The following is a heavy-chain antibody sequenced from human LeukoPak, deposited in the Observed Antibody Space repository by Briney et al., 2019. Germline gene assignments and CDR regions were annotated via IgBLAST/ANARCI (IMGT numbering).Heavy chain of an antibody. CDR3: TTERYTSSWFFDY. V-gene: IGHV3-15*07. J-gene: IGHJ4*02. CDR1: GFTLSNVW. CDR2: IKSKIDGGTI. D-gene: IGHD6-13*01. Sequence: GGSLRLSCAASGFTLSNVWINRVRQAPGKGLEWVGRIKSKIDGGTIDYAAPMKGRFIISRDDSETTLYLQMNSLKTEDTAVYYCTTERYTSSWFFDYWGQGTLVTVSS.